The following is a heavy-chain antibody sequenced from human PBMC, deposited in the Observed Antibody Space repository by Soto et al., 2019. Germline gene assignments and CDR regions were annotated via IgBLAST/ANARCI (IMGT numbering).Heavy chain of an antibody. CDR2: IYYTGST. J-gene: IGHJ4*02. V-gene: IGHV4-59*01. Sequence: QVQLQESGPGLVKPSETLSLTCTVSGGSISSYYWNWIRQPLGKGLEWIGYIYYTGSTNCNPSLKSRVTISVDTYKNQFSLKLSSVTAADTAVYYCARAGYNIDYWGQGTLVTVSS. CDR1: GGSISSYY. CDR3: ARAGYNIDY. D-gene: IGHD5-12*01.